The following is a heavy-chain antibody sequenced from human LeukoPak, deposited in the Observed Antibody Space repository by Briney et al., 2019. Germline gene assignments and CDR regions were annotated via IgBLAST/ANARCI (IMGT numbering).Heavy chain of an antibody. D-gene: IGHD3-10*01. CDR2: IYHSGST. J-gene: IGHJ5*02. Sequence: SETLSLTCAVSGYSISSGYYWGWIRQPPGKGLEWIGSIYHSGSTYYNPSLKSRVTISVDTSKNQFSLKLSSVTAADTAAYYCARGLWFGELFWFDPWGQGTLVTVSS. CDR1: GYSISSGYY. CDR3: ARGLWFGELFWFDP. V-gene: IGHV4-38-2*01.